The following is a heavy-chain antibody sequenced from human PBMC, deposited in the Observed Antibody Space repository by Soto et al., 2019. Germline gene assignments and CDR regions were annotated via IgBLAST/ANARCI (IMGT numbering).Heavy chain of an antibody. CDR2: IKGDGSVT. CDR1: GFTFSNFW. D-gene: IGHD6-6*01. Sequence: HPGGSLRLSCAASGFTFSNFWMSWARQAPGKGLEWVANIKGDGSVTQYVAPVEGRFTISRDNAKYSLYLQMNSLRVEDTALYYCVIPTRSVRGMGVWGQGTTVTVSS. CDR3: VIPTRSVRGMGV. J-gene: IGHJ6*02. V-gene: IGHV3-7*03.